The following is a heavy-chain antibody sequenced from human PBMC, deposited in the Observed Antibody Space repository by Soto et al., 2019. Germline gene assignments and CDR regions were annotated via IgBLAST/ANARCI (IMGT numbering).Heavy chain of an antibody. V-gene: IGHV3-23*01. Sequence: GGSLRLSCAASGFTFSSYAMSWVRQAPGKGLEWVSAISGSGGSTYYADSVKGRFTISRDNSKNTLYLQMNSLSAEDTAVYYCAKDSHYGSGSYYDYWGQGTLVTVSS. D-gene: IGHD3-10*01. CDR1: GFTFSSYA. CDR2: ISGSGGST. CDR3: AKDSHYGSGSYYDY. J-gene: IGHJ4*02.